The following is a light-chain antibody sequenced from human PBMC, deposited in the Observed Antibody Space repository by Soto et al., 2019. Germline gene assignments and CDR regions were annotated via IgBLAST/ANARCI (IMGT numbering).Light chain of an antibody. CDR2: KAS. Sequence: DIQMTQSPSTLSGSVGDRVTITCRASQTISSWLAWYQQKPGKAPKLLIYKASTLKSRVPSRFSGSGSGTEFTLTISSLQPDDFATYYCQHYNSYSEAFGQGPKVELK. J-gene: IGKJ1*01. V-gene: IGKV1-5*03. CDR1: QTISSW. CDR3: QHYNSYSEA.